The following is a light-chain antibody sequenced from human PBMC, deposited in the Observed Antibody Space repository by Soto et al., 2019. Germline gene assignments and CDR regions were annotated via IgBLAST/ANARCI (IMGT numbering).Light chain of an antibody. Sequence: EIVLTQSPGTLSLSPEERATLSCRASQSISSSYLAWYQQKPGQAPRLLMSGASTRAAGIPDRFSGDGSGTDFTLTISRLEPEDFAVYYCQQYGTSAITFGQGTRLEIK. V-gene: IGKV3-20*01. CDR2: GAS. J-gene: IGKJ5*01. CDR1: QSISSSY. CDR3: QQYGTSAIT.